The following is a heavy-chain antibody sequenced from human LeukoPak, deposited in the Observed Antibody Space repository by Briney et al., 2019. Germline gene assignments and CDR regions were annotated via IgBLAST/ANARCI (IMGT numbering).Heavy chain of an antibody. V-gene: IGHV3-23*01. Sequence: PGGSLRLSCAASGFTFSSYAMSWVRQAPGKGLEWVSAISGSGGSTYYADSVKGRFTISRDNSKNTLYLQMNSLRAEDTAVYYCAKDNTDNYYVGYFDYWGQGTLVTVSS. CDR3: AKDNTDNYYVGYFDY. CDR2: ISGSGGST. D-gene: IGHD3-10*02. CDR1: GFTFSSYA. J-gene: IGHJ4*02.